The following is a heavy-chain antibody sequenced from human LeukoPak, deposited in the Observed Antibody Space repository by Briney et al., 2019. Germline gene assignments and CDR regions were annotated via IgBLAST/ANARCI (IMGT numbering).Heavy chain of an antibody. CDR3: ARVEFAFDI. CDR1: GFTFDDYA. V-gene: IGHV3-48*01. Sequence: GGSLRLSCAASGFTFDDYAMHWVRQAPGKGLEWVSYISSSSSTIYYIDSVKGRFTISRDNAKNSLYLQMNSLRADDTAVYFCARVEFAFDIWGQGTMVTVSS. J-gene: IGHJ3*02. D-gene: IGHD3-10*01. CDR2: ISSSSSTI.